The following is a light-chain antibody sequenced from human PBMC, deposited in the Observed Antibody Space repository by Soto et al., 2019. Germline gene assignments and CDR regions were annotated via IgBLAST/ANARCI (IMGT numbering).Light chain of an antibody. CDR1: QTMFSW. CDR2: DAS. Sequence: DIQMTQSPSTLSASVGDRVTITCRASQTMFSWLAWYQQKPGEAPKLLIYDASNLESGVPSRFRGSGSGTEFTLTISNLRPDDFATYFCQQYDSFWTFGQGT. V-gene: IGKV1-5*01. CDR3: QQYDSFWT. J-gene: IGKJ1*01.